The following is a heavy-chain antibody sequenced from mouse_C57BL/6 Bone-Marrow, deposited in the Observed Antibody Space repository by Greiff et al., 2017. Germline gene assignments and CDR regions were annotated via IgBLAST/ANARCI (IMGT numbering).Heavy chain of an antibody. CDR2: IYPGNSDP. D-gene: IGHD2-5*01. CDR1: AYAFRSSW. J-gene: IGHJ2*01. Sequence: VQLQQSGPELVTPGASVMTSCQASAYAFRSSWRNWVKQRPGRGLAWIGAIYPGNSDPSSNQKFKGKAKLTAVTSASTAYMELSSLTDGDSAVYYCTRSGSNYVGSYSDFWGLGTTPT. V-gene: IGHV1-5*01. CDR3: TRSGSNYVGSYSDF.